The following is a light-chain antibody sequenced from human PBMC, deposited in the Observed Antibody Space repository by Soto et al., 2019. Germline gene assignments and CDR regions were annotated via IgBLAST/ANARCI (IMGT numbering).Light chain of an antibody. CDR1: SSNIGNNY. Sequence: QSVLTQPPSVSAAPGQKVTISCSGSSSNIGNNYVSWYQQFPGTAPKLLIYANNKRPSGIPDRFSGSKSGTSATLDITGLQTGDEADYYCGAWDSSLTAVVFGGGTQLTVL. J-gene: IGLJ7*01. CDR2: ANN. V-gene: IGLV1-51*01. CDR3: GAWDSSLTAVV.